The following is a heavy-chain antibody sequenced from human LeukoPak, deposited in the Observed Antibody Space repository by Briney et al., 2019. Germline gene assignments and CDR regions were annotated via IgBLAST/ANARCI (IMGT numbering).Heavy chain of an antibody. Sequence: GGSLRPSCAASGFTFGSYWMTWVRQAPGKGLEWVANIKQDGSEKYYVDSVKGRFTISRDNAKNSLYLQMNSLRAEDTAVYYCARGGYDSSGYRIEDYWGQGTLVTVSS. CDR1: GFTFGSYW. D-gene: IGHD3-22*01. CDR2: IKQDGSEK. V-gene: IGHV3-7*01. CDR3: ARGGYDSSGYRIEDY. J-gene: IGHJ4*02.